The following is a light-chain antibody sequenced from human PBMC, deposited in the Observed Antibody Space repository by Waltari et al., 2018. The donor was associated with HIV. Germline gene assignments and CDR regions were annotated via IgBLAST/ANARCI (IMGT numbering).Light chain of an antibody. Sequence: NFMLTQSHSVSEPPGKTVTISCTRSSGSMASMYEQWFYLRPGSSPITVIYEDNQRPSGVPDRFSGSIDSSSNSAALSISGLKTEDEAEYYCQSYDSSNLFVIFGGGTKLTVL. J-gene: IGLJ2*01. CDR2: EDN. CDR1: SGSMASMY. CDR3: QSYDSSNLFVI. V-gene: IGLV6-57*01.